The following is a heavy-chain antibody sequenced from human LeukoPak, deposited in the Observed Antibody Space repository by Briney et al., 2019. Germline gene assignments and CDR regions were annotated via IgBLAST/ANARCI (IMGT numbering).Heavy chain of an antibody. D-gene: IGHD6-19*01. J-gene: IGHJ6*02. Sequence: GASVTVSCKASGYTFTSYGISWVRQAPGQGLEWMGWISAYNGNTNYAQKLQGRVTMTTDTSTSTAYMELRSLRSDDTAVYYCARDVSIAVAGKDYYYYYGMDVWGQGTTVTVSS. CDR1: GYTFTSYG. V-gene: IGHV1-18*01. CDR2: ISAYNGNT. CDR3: ARDVSIAVAGKDYYYYYGMDV.